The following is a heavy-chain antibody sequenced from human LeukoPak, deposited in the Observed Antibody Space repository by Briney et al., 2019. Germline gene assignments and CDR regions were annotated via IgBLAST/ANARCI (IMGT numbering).Heavy chain of an antibody. Sequence: GASVKVFCKASGYTFTSYDINWVRQATGQGLEWMGWMNPNSGNTGYAQKFQGRVTMTRNTSISTAYMELSSLRSEDTAVYYCARLGVYDGNSYGSYWGQGTLVTVSS. CDR1: GYTFTSYD. CDR2: MNPNSGNT. V-gene: IGHV1-8*01. J-gene: IGHJ4*02. D-gene: IGHD5-18*01. CDR3: ARLGVYDGNSYGSY.